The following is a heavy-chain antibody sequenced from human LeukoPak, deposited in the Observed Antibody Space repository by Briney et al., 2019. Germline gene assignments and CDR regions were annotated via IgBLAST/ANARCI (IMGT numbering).Heavy chain of an antibody. CDR3: AKDGPKHCSSTSCYAENYYYYYMDV. D-gene: IGHD2-2*01. CDR2: ISWDGGST. CDR1: GFTFDDYA. J-gene: IGHJ6*03. V-gene: IGHV3-43D*04. Sequence: GGSLRLSCAASGFTFDDYAMHWVRQAPGKGLEWVSLISWDGGSTYYADSVKGRFTISRDNSKNSLYLQMNSLRAEDTALYYCAKDGPKHCSSTSCYAENYYYYYMDVWGKGTTVTVSS.